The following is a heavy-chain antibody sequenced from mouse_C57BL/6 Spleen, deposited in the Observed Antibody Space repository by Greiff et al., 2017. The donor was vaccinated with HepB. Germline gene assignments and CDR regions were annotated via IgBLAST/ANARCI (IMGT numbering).Heavy chain of an antibody. D-gene: IGHD2-4*01. Sequence: EVKLVESGGGLVQPGGSMKLSCVASGFTFSNYWMNWVRQSPEKGLEWVAQIRLKSDNYATHYAASVKGRFTISRDESKSSVYLQMNNLRAEDTGIYYCTVDYDGWFAYWGQGTLVTVSA. CDR3: TVDYDGWFAY. J-gene: IGHJ3*01. CDR1: GFTFSNYW. CDR2: IRLKSDNYAT. V-gene: IGHV6-3*01.